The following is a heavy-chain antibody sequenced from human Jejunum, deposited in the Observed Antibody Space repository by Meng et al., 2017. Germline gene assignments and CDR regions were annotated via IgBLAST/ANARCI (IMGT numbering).Heavy chain of an antibody. V-gene: IGHV3-30*02. J-gene: IGHJ4*02. D-gene: IGHD4-23*01. CDR3: ARDILNGGNKYFDY. CDR1: GFTFKNYG. CDR2: IRYDGTSE. Sequence: GESLKISCAASGFTFKNYGMHWVRHAPGKGLEWVAIIRYDGTSEDYADSVKGRFTISRDNSKITLYLQMNSLRAEDTAVYYCARDILNGGNKYFDYWGQGTLVTVSS.